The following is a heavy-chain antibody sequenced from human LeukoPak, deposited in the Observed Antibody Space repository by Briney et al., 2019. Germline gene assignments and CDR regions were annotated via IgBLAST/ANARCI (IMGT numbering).Heavy chain of an antibody. CDR1: GFTFSRFG. J-gene: IGHJ4*02. D-gene: IGHD3-22*01. CDR3: ASDYYYDRSGYWDSYFDY. Sequence: PGGSLRLSCAASGFTFSRFGMHWVPQAPGKGLEWVAVIWYDGSNKYYADSVKGRFTISRDNSKNTLYLEINSLRAEDTAVYYCASDYYYDRSGYWDSYFDYWGQGTLVSVSS. V-gene: IGHV3-33*01. CDR2: IWYDGSNK.